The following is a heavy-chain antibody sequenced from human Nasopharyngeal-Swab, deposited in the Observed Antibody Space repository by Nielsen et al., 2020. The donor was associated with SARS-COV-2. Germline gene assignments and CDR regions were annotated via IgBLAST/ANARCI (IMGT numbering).Heavy chain of an antibody. CDR2: IYASGDT. CDR1: GFTVTNNY. J-gene: IGHJ4*02. D-gene: IGHD1-20*01. Sequence: GESLKISCAASGFTVTNNYMTWVRQVPGKGLEWISHIYASGDTHTADALKCRFTISRDSSENTLYLEMNNLTPDDTATYYCAAPLTGLHYWGQGTLVTVSS. CDR3: AAPLTGLHY. V-gene: IGHV3-53*01.